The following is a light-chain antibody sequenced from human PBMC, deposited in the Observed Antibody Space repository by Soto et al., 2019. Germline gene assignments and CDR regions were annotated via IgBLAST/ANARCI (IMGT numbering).Light chain of an antibody. CDR1: SSNIGAGYD. J-gene: IGLJ3*02. CDR3: QSYDSSLSGSWV. CDR2: GNS. Sequence: QAVVTQPPSVSGVPGQRVTISCTGSSSNIGAGYDVHWYQQLPGTAPKLLIYGNSNRPSGVPDRFSGSKSGTSASLAITGLQAEDEADYYCQSYDSSLSGSWVFGGGTKLTVL. V-gene: IGLV1-40*01.